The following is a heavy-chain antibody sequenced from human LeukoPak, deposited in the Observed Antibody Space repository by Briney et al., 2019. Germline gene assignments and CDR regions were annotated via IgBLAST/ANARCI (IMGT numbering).Heavy chain of an antibody. V-gene: IGHV1-69*05. CDR3: ARDPGGGWFDR. CDR2: IISIFGTA. J-gene: IGHJ5*02. D-gene: IGHD3-10*01. Sequence: GSSVKVSCKASVGTFSSYAISWVRQAPGQGLEGMGGIISIFGTANYAQKFQGRVTITTDESTSTAYMELSSVKSEDTAVYYCARDPGGGWFDRWGQGTLVTVSS. CDR1: VGTFSSYA.